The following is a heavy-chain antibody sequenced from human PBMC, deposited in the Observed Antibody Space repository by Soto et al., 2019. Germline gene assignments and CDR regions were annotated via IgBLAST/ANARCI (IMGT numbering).Heavy chain of an antibody. V-gene: IGHV1-69*13. CDR2: IIPIFGTA. J-gene: IGHJ4*02. Sequence: SVKVSCKASGGTFSSYAISWVRQASGQGLEWMGGIIPIFGTANYAQKFQGRVTITADESTSTAYMELSSLRSEDTAVYYCARGYYDSSGVFDYWGQGTLVTVSS. D-gene: IGHD3-22*01. CDR3: ARGYYDSSGVFDY. CDR1: GGTFSSYA.